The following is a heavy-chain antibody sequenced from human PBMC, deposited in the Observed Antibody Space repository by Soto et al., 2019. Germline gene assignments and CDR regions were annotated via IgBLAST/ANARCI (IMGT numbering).Heavy chain of an antibody. CDR2: IIPLLNTP. CDR3: ARESSSPNYYYYGIDV. J-gene: IGHJ6*02. CDR1: GGTFSSYA. D-gene: IGHD6-6*01. Sequence: QVQLVQSGAEVKKPGSSVKVSCRASGGTFSSYAVSWVRQAPGQGLEWMGVIIPLLNTPKYVQKFQGRVTITADASATTSYMELSSLRSEDTAVYYCARESSSPNYYYYGIDVWGQGTTVTVSS. V-gene: IGHV1-69*01.